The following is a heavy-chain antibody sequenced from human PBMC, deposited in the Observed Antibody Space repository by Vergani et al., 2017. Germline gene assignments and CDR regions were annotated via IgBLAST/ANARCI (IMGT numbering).Heavy chain of an antibody. D-gene: IGHD3-3*01. V-gene: IGHV3-72*01. CDR2: TKNKARLYRT. Sequence: EVRLVESGGGLVQPGGSLRLSCATSGFTLSDYWIDWVRQAQGKGLEWVFRTKNKARLYRTDYAASVIGRFIVSIDASGKSVSMQMTRLRIDDTAVYFCARTLKFLDMDVWVKGTTVTVFS. CDR3: ARTLKFLDMDV. J-gene: IGHJ6*04. CDR1: GFTLSDYW.